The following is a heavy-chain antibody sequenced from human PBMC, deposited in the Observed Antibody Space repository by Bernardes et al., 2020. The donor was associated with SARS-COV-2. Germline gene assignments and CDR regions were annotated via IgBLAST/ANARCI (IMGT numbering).Heavy chain of an antibody. CDR3: AKGTANLGDY. V-gene: IGHV3-23*01. CDR2: ISGSGITT. D-gene: IGHD3-10*01. J-gene: IGHJ4*02. CDR1: GFTFSNYG. Sequence: GGSLKLSCSAFGFTFSNYGMTWIRRAPGKGLEWVSAISGSGITTYYADSVKGRFTISRDNSKSTLYLQMDSLRAEDTAVYYCAKGTANLGDYWGQGTLVSVSS.